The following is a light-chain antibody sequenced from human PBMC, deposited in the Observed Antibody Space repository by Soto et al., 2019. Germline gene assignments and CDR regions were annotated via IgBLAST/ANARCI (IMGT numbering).Light chain of an antibody. V-gene: IGKV3-15*01. J-gene: IGKJ4*01. CDR2: DTS. CDR3: QPYNNWPLT. Sequence: EVVMRQSPATLSVSPGEGATPSCRASQGVGDTLAWYQHKPGQTPRLLIYDTSTRATGVPTRFSGSRSGAEFTLTINSLQSEDFAVYYCQPYNNWPLTFGGGTKVDIK. CDR1: QGVGDT.